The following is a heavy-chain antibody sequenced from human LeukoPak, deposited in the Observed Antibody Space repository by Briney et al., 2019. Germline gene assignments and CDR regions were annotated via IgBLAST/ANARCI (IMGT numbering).Heavy chain of an antibody. Sequence: GGSLRLSCAASGFTLSSYWMSWVRQAPGKGLEWVANIKEDGGEKYYVDSVKGRFTISRDNARNSLYLQMNSLRVEDAAVYYCARARFETTVTALIRKKNYYYYYMDVWGKGTTVTVSS. CDR2: IKEDGGEK. D-gene: IGHD4-17*01. CDR3: ARARFETTVTALIRKKNYYYYYMDV. J-gene: IGHJ6*03. CDR1: GFTLSSYW. V-gene: IGHV3-7*01.